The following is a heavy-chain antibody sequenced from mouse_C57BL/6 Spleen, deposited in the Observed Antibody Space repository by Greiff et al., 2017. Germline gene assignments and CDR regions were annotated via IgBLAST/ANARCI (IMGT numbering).Heavy chain of an antibody. Sequence: QVQLKESGAELARPGASVKLSCKASGYTFTSYGISWVKQRTGQGLEWIGEIYPRSGNTYYNEKFKGKATLTADKSSSTAYMELRSLTSEDSAVYFCAREGTGNAMDYWGQGTSVTVSS. V-gene: IGHV1-81*01. D-gene: IGHD4-1*01. CDR2: IYPRSGNT. J-gene: IGHJ4*01. CDR3: AREGTGNAMDY. CDR1: GYTFTSYG.